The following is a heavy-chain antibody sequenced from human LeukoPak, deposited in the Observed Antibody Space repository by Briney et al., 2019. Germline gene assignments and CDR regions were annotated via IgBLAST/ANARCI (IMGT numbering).Heavy chain of an antibody. D-gene: IGHD2-2*02. CDR1: GYSFTAYF. CDR3: ATLVTPYDIVVVPATIRT. V-gene: IGHV1-46*01. Sequence: GASVKVSCKASGYSFTAYFMHWVRQAPGQGLEWMGVINPSAGRTSYAQKFQGRVTMTRNTSISTAYMELSSLRSEDTAVYYCATLVTPYDIVVVPATIRTWGQGTLVTVSS. CDR2: INPSAGRT. J-gene: IGHJ5*02.